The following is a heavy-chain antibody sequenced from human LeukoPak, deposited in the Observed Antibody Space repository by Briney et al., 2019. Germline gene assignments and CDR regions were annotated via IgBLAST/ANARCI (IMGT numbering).Heavy chain of an antibody. D-gene: IGHD1-26*01. CDR1: GGSFSGYY. V-gene: IGHV4-34*01. Sequence: PSETLSLTCAVYGGSFSGYYLSWIRQPPGKGLEWVGEINHSGSTNYNPSLKSRVTISVDTSKNQFSLKLSSVTAADTAVYYCARAPVVGATLDAFDIWGQGTMVTVSS. CDR2: INHSGST. J-gene: IGHJ3*02. CDR3: ARAPVVGATLDAFDI.